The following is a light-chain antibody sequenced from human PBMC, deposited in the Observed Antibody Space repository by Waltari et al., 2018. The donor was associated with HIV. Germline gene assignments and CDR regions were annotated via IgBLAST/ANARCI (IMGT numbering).Light chain of an antibody. CDR3: CSYAGSSILV. CDR1: SSDVGSYNL. V-gene: IGLV2-23*02. J-gene: IGLJ1*01. CDR2: EVS. Sequence: QSALTQPASVSGSPGQSVTISCTGTSSDVGSYNLVSWYQQHPGKAPKLIISEVSKRSSGVSNRFSVSKSGNTASLTISGLQAKDEADYYCCSYAGSSILVFGTGTKVTVL.